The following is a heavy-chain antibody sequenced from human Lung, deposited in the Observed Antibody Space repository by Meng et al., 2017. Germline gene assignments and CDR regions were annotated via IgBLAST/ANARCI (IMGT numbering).Heavy chain of an antibody. Sequence: VQQKHGGAGLLKPSETRSLTCVVSGGSFSDYYWSWIRQPPGKGLEWIGEINHSGSTNYNPSLESRATISVDTSQNNLSLKLSSVTAADSAVYYCARGPTTMAHDFDYWGQGTLVTVSS. CDR3: ARGPTTMAHDFDY. CDR2: INHSGST. CDR1: GGSFSDYY. J-gene: IGHJ4*02. V-gene: IGHV4-34*01. D-gene: IGHD4-11*01.